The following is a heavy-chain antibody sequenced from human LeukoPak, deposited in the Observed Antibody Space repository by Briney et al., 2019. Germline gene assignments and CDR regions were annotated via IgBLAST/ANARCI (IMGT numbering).Heavy chain of an antibody. CDR3: ARLPYSGSYWGGHY. Sequence: VASVKVSCKASGYTFTSYGISWVRQAPGQGLEWMGLISAYNGNTNYAQKLQGRVTMTTDTSTSTAYMELRSLRSDDTAVYYCARLPYSGSYWGGHYWGQGTLVTVSS. J-gene: IGHJ4*02. V-gene: IGHV1-18*01. CDR2: ISAYNGNT. CDR1: GYTFTSYG. D-gene: IGHD1-26*01.